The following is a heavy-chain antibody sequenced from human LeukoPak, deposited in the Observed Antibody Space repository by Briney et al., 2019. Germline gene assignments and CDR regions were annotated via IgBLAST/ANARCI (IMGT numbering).Heavy chain of an antibody. Sequence: PGGSLRLSCAASGFTFSNAWMSWVRQAPGKGLEWVGRIKSKTDGGTADYAAPVKGRFTISRDDSKNTLYLQMNSLKTEDTAMYYCTTRVMTTVTTEIDYWGQGTPVTVSS. CDR3: TTRVMTTVTTEIDY. CDR1: GFTFSNAW. V-gene: IGHV3-15*01. CDR2: IKSKTDGGTA. D-gene: IGHD4-17*01. J-gene: IGHJ4*02.